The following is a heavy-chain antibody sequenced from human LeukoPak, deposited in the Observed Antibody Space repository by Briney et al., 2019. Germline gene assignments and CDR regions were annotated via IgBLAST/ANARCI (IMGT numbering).Heavy chain of an antibody. CDR1: GYTLTELS. D-gene: IGHD4-23*01. CDR2: FDPEDGET. Sequence: ASVKVSCKVSGYTLTELSMHRVRQAPGKGLEWMGGFDPEDGETIYAQKFQGRVTMTEDTSTDTAYMELSSLRSEDTAVYYCATGQRTTVVTPHYFDYWGQGTLVTVSS. V-gene: IGHV1-24*01. CDR3: ATGQRTTVVTPHYFDY. J-gene: IGHJ4*02.